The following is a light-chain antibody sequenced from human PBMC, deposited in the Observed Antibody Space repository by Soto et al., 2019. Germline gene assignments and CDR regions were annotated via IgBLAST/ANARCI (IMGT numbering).Light chain of an antibody. V-gene: IGKV2-28*01. CDR3: LQALQTPPT. J-gene: IGKJ5*01. CDR2: FGF. Sequence: DIVMTQPPLSLPVTPGEAASISCRSSQSLLHSGGRTYLNWYLQKPGQSPQLLIYFGFTRASGVPDRFSGSGSGTDFTLKISRVEAEDVGVYYCLQALQTPPTFGQGTRLEIK. CDR1: QSLLHSGGRTY.